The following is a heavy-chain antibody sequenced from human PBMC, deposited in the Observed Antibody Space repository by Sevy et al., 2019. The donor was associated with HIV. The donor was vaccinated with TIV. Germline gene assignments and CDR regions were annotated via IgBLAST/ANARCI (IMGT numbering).Heavy chain of an antibody. D-gene: IGHD1-20*01. Sequence: ASVKVSCKASGYTFTSYGISWVRQAPGQGLEWMGWISAYNGNTNYAQKLQGRVTMTTDTSTSTAYMELRSLRSDDTAVYYCARDRGITGTTGAFDIWAQGTMVTVSS. CDR3: ARDRGITGTTGAFDI. CDR1: GYTFTSYG. V-gene: IGHV1-18*01. CDR2: ISAYNGNT. J-gene: IGHJ3*02.